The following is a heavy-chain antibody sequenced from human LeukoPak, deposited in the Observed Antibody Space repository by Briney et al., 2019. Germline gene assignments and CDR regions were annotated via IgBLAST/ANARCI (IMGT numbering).Heavy chain of an antibody. V-gene: IGHV4-59*08. D-gene: IGHD6-13*01. Sequence: SETLSLTCTVSGGSISSYYWSWIRQPPGKGLEWIGYIYYSGSTNYNPSLKSRVTISVDTSKNQFSLKLSSVTAADTAVYYCARRIAAAAHSFDYWGQGTLVTVSS. CDR1: GGSISSYY. CDR2: IYYSGST. J-gene: IGHJ4*02. CDR3: ARRIAAAAHSFDY.